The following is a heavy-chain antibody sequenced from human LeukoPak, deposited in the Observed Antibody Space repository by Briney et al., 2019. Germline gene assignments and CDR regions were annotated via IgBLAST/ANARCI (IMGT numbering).Heavy chain of an antibody. CDR3: ARPVRCSATTCTGPFDY. Sequence: SETLSLTCTVSGGSLHNYYWSWIRQPPGKGLEWIGYIDYSGSTNYNPSLKSRVTISVDTSQNQFSLKLSSVTAADTAVYYCARPVRCSATTCTGPFDYWGQGTLVTVSS. D-gene: IGHD6-19*01. CDR1: GGSLHNYY. CDR2: IDYSGST. V-gene: IGHV4-59*01. J-gene: IGHJ4*02.